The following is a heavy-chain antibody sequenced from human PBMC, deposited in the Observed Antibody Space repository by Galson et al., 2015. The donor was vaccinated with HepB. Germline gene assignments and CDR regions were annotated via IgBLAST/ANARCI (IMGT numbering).Heavy chain of an antibody. V-gene: IGHV1-69*04. J-gene: IGHJ4*02. CDR2: IIPILGIA. CDR1: GGTFSSYA. Sequence: SVKVSCKASGGTFSSYAISWVRQAPGQGLEWMGRIIPILGIANYAQKFQGRVTITADKSTSTAYMELSSLRSEDTAVYYCARDGYSIAVADTFDYWGQGTLVTVSS. CDR3: ARDGYSIAVADTFDY. D-gene: IGHD6-19*01.